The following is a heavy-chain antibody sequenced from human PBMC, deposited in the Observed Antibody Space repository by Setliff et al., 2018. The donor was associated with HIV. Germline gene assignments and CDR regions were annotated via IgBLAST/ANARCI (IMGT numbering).Heavy chain of an antibody. Sequence: SVKVSCKASGFTFTSSAVQWVRQARGQRLEWIGWIVVGSGNTNYTQKFQERVTITRDMSTSTAYMELSSLRSEDTAVYYCAADSDCSGGSCYRRTDYWGQGTLVTVSS. V-gene: IGHV1-58*01. CDR2: IVVGSGNT. CDR1: GFTFTSSA. D-gene: IGHD2-15*01. CDR3: AADSDCSGGSCYRRTDY. J-gene: IGHJ4*02.